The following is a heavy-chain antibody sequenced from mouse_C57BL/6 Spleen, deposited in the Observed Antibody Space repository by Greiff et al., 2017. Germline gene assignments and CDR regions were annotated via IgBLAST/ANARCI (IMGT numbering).Heavy chain of an antibody. D-gene: IGHD1-1*01. CDR1: GYTFTSYG. Sequence: QVQLQQSGAELARPGASVKLSCKASGYTFTSYGISWVKQRTGQGLEWIGEIYPRSGNTYYNEKFKGKATLTADKSSSTAYMELRSLTSEDSAVYVWARRGTYCYGRPPYWYFDVWGTGTTVTVSS. CDR2: IYPRSGNT. V-gene: IGHV1-81*01. J-gene: IGHJ1*03. CDR3: ARRGTYCYGRPPYWYFDV.